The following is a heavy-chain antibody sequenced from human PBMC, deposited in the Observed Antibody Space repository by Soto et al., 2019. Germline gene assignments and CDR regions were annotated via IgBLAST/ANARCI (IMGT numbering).Heavy chain of an antibody. CDR1: GLNFSSEV. D-gene: IGHD1-26*01. CDR2: ISGSGRTI. V-gene: IGHV3-23*01. Sequence: LRLSCAASGLNFSSEVMCWVRQAPGKGLEWVSSISGSGRTIYHADSMRGRFAISRDNSKNSLYLQLNNLRVDDTAVYYCAKVGPSYYYGMDVWGQGTTVTVSS. J-gene: IGHJ6*02. CDR3: AKVGPSYYYGMDV.